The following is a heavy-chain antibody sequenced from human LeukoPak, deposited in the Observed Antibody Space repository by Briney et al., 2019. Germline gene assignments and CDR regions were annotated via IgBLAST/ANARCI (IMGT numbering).Heavy chain of an antibody. Sequence: GGSLRLSCAASGFTFDDFPMHWVRQQPGKGLEWVSLVSVDGDTKYYADSVRGRFTISRDNSKNSLYLQMNSLRAEDTAVYYCAKTDSSDYSYYFDYWGQGTLVTVSS. D-gene: IGHD3-22*01. CDR2: VSVDGDTK. CDR1: GFTFDDFP. CDR3: AKTDSSDYSYYFDY. J-gene: IGHJ4*02. V-gene: IGHV3-43*01.